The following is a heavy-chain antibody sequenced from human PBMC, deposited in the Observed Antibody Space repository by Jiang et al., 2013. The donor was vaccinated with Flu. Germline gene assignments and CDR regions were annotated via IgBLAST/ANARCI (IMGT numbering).Heavy chain of an antibody. CDR3: AKGRDIDYVMDF. D-gene: IGHD4-17*01. CDR1: GFTFINYA. Sequence: VQLVESGGGLVQPGGSLRLSCAASGFTFINYAMSWVRQAPGKGLEWVSTINTNGGNTDYADSVKGRFTISRDNSKNTLYLQMNSLRAEDTAVYYCAKGRDIDYVMDFWGQGTLVTVSS. V-gene: IGHV3-23*04. CDR2: INTNGGNT. J-gene: IGHJ4*02.